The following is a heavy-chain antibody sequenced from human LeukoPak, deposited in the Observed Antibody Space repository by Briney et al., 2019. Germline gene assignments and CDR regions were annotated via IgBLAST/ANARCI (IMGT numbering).Heavy chain of an antibody. Sequence: GGSLRLSCAASGFTFSSYWMTWVRQAPGKGLEWVANIKQDGSEKYYVDSVKGRFTISGDNAKNSLSLQMNSLRADDTAVYYCARDQYAGIWGQGTMVTVSS. CDR1: GFTFSSYW. CDR3: ARDQYAGI. V-gene: IGHV3-7*04. J-gene: IGHJ3*02. CDR2: IKQDGSEK.